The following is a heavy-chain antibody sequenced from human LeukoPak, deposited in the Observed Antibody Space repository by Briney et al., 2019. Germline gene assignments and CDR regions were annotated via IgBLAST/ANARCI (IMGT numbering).Heavy chain of an antibody. Sequence: SQTLSLTCAISGDSVSSKNAVWNWIRQSPSRGLEWLGRTYYRSKWYNDNAESVKGRISINPDSSKNQFSLQLNSVTPEDTAVYYCARGCSRGWLDYWGRGTLVTVSS. J-gene: IGHJ4*02. CDR3: ARGCSRGWLDY. V-gene: IGHV6-1*01. CDR2: TYYRSKWYN. D-gene: IGHD6-19*01. CDR1: GDSVSSKNAV.